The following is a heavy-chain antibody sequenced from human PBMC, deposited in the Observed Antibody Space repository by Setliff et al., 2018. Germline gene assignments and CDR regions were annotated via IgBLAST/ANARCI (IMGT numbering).Heavy chain of an antibody. Sequence: SETLSLTCTVSGDSINSYPYYWGWIRQPPGKGLEWIGNIYYTGITYYNPSLKSRVTISVDTSKNHFSLKLTSVTAADTAAYYCARGYLPSESSGYYFAYWGQGTLVTVSS. V-gene: IGHV4-39*07. CDR2: IYYTGIT. J-gene: IGHJ4*02. CDR1: GDSINSYPYY. D-gene: IGHD3-22*01. CDR3: ARGYLPSESSGYYFAY.